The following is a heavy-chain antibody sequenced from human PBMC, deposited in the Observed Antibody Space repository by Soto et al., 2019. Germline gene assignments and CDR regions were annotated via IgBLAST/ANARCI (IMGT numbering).Heavy chain of an antibody. V-gene: IGHV4-34*01. CDR2: IDHSGST. CDR1: GASISGYY. CDR3: ARSSWFQSLRAALGY. Sequence: QMQLHQWGAGPLKASETLSLTCTVSGASISGYYWAWIRQPPGKGLEWIGEIDHSGSTNYSPSLKSRVTMSIDTSKGQVSLQLTSLTAADTATYFCARSSWFQSLRAALGYWGQGSLVTVS. D-gene: IGHD3-10*01. J-gene: IGHJ4*02.